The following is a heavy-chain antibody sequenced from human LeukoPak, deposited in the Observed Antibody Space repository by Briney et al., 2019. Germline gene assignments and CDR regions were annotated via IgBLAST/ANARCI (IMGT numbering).Heavy chain of an antibody. V-gene: IGHV3-7*01. CDR2: IKQDGSEK. Sequence: GGSLRLSFAASGFTFSSYWMSWVRQAPGKGLEWVANIKQDGSEKYYVDSVKGRFTISRDNAKNSLYLQMNSLRAEDTAVYYCARDSPLDHYYDSSGYYDAFDIWGQGTMVTVSS. D-gene: IGHD3-22*01. J-gene: IGHJ3*02. CDR3: ARDSPLDHYYDSSGYYDAFDI. CDR1: GFTFSSYW.